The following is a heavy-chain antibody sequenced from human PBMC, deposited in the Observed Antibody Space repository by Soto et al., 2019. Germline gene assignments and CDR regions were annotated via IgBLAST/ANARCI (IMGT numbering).Heavy chain of an antibody. J-gene: IGHJ6*02. D-gene: IGHD3-10*01. V-gene: IGHV4-59*08. CDR3: VRQGIGTQHGIVDV. Sequence: QVQLQQSGPGLVKPSETLSLTCTVSSGPSSSHNWGWIRQPPGRGLEWIGYVYSTGGTSYNPSLKSRVTIPADTSTNHISLTLSSVTAADTAVYYCVRQGIGTQHGIVDVWGQGTTVTVSS. CDR2: VYSTGGT. CDR1: SGPSSSHN.